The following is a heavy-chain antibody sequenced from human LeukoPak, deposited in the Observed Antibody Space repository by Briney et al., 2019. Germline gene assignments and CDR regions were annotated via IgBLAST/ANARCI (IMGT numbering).Heavy chain of an antibody. CDR2: IKQDGDEK. V-gene: IGHV3-7*03. Sequence: PGGSLRLSCAASGFTFSSYTMNWFRQAPGKGLEWVANIKQDGDEKYYVDSVKGRFTISRDNAKNSLYLQMNSLRVEDTAVYYCARDGRPLDYWGQGTLVTVSS. CDR3: ARDGRPLDY. CDR1: GFTFSSYT. J-gene: IGHJ4*02.